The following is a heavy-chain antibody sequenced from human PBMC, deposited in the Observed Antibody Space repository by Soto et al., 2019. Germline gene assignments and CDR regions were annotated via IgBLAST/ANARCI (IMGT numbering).Heavy chain of an antibody. V-gene: IGHV4-59*01. CDR2: MYNTGST. Sequence: SGTLSLTCNASGVSISSYYWIWIPQPPGNGLEWIGYMYNTGSTIYNPPLKWRVTISVGTSKHKFSLKLYSVTAADTAVYYCARDLWGYCGGDCYPLDGWGQVTTVTVSS. J-gene: IGHJ6*02. CDR3: ARDLWGYCGGDCYPLDG. D-gene: IGHD2-21*02. CDR1: GVSISSYY.